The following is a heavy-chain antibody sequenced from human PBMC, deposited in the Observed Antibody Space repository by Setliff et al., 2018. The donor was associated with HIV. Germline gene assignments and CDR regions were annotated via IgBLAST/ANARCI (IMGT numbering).Heavy chain of an antibody. CDR3: ARDFRIQLWLRSPFDY. J-gene: IGHJ4*02. V-gene: IGHV1-3*01. CDR1: GYSFTRNF. D-gene: IGHD5-18*01. CDR2: INAGNGNT. Sequence: ASVKVSCKASGYSFTRNFVHWVRQAPGQRLEWMGWINAGNGNTKYSQKFQDRLTITRDTSASTAYMDLSSLRSEDTAVYYCARDFRIQLWLRSPFDYWGQGTLVTVSS.